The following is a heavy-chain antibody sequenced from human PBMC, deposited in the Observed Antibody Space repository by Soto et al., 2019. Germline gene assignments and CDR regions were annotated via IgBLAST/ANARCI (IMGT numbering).Heavy chain of an antibody. J-gene: IGHJ3*02. CDR2: IYYSGST. D-gene: IGHD6-13*01. CDR1: GGSISSGGYY. Sequence: SETLSLACTVSGGSISSGGYYWSWIRQHPGKGLEWIGYIYYSGSTYYNPSLKSRVTISVDTSKNQFSLKLSSVTAADTAVYYCARDSSSWYGAFDIWGQGTMVTVSS. V-gene: IGHV4-31*03. CDR3: ARDSSSWYGAFDI.